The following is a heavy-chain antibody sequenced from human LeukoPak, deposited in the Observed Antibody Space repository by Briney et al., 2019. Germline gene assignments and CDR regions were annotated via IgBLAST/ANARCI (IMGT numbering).Heavy chain of an antibody. CDR3: ARVPGMRQYYYYYYYMDV. V-gene: IGHV4-59*12. CDR1: GGSISSYY. D-gene: IGHD2-8*01. Sequence: SETLSLTCTVSGGSISSYYWSWIRQPPGKGLEWIGYIYYSGSTNYNPSLKSRVTISVDTSKNQFSLKLSSVTAADTAVYYCARVPGMRQYYYYYYYMDVWGKGTTVTVSS. CDR2: IYYSGST. J-gene: IGHJ6*03.